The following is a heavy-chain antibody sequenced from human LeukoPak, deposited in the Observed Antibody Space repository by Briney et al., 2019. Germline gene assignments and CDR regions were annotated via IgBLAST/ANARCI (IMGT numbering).Heavy chain of an antibody. Sequence: GASVKVSCKASGYTFTGYYMHWVRQAPGQGLEWMGRINPNSGGTNYGQKFQGRVTMTRDTSISTAYMELSRLRSDDTAVYYCASGIAAAGMGYYYVDVWGKGTTVTVSS. J-gene: IGHJ6*03. V-gene: IGHV1-2*06. CDR3: ASGIAAAGMGYYYVDV. D-gene: IGHD6-13*01. CDR1: GYTFTGYY. CDR2: INPNSGGT.